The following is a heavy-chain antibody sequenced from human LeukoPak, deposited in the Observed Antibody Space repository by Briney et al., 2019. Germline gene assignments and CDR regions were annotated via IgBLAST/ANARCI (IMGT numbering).Heavy chain of an antibody. CDR1: GGSISSYN. V-gene: IGHV4-59*08. Sequence: PSESLSLTCTVSGGSISSYNWSWIRQPPGKGLEWIGYIYYSGSTNYNPSLKSRVTMSLDTSKNQFSLKLSSVTAADTAVYYCARSKGVDTAMVSFDYWGQGTLVTVSS. J-gene: IGHJ4*02. CDR3: ARSKGVDTAMVSFDY. CDR2: IYYSGST. D-gene: IGHD5-18*01.